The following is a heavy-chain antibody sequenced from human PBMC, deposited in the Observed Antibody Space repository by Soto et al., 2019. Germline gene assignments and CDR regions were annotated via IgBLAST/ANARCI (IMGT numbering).Heavy chain of an antibody. D-gene: IGHD5-18*01. CDR3: ARAAYSYGTAYLSYYYGMDV. CDR2: LIPIFGTA. CDR1: GGTFSTYA. Sequence: QVQLVQSGAEVKKPGSSVKVSCKASGGTFSTYAISWVRQAPGQGLEWVGGLIPIFGTANYAQKFQGRVTITADESTSTAYMELSSLRSEDKAVYYCARAAYSYGTAYLSYYYGMDVWGQGTTVTVSS. J-gene: IGHJ6*02. V-gene: IGHV1-69*01.